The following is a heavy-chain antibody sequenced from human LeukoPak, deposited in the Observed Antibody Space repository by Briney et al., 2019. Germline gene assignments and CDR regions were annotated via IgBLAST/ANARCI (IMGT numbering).Heavy chain of an antibody. V-gene: IGHV3-30*02. D-gene: IGHD3-3*01. CDR3: AKEGGAFWSGQDAFDI. CDR1: GFTFSSYG. CDR2: IRYDGSNK. J-gene: IGHJ3*02. Sequence: GGSLRLSCAASGFTFSSYGMHWVRQAPGKGLEWVAFIRYDGSNKYYADSVKGRFTISRDNSKNTLYLQMNSLRAEDTAVYYCAKEGGAFWSGQDAFDIWGQGTMVTVSS.